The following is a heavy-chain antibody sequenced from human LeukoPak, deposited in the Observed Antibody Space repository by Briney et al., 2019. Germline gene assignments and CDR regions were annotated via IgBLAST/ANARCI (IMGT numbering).Heavy chain of an antibody. CDR1: GYTFTGYY. CDR2: INPNSGGT. Sequence: ASVKVSCKASGYTFTGYYMHWVRQAPGQGLEWMGRINPNSGGTNYAQKFQGRVTMTRDTSISTAYMELSRLRSDDTAVYYCARALNYYDRSGSVGYWGQGTLVTVSS. J-gene: IGHJ4*02. D-gene: IGHD3-22*01. CDR3: ARALNYYDRSGSVGY. V-gene: IGHV1-2*06.